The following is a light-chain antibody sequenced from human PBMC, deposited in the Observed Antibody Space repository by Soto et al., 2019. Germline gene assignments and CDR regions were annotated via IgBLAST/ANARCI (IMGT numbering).Light chain of an antibody. J-gene: IGLJ2*01. V-gene: IGLV2-14*01. Sequence: QSALTQPASVSGSPGQSITISCTGTSSDVGGYNYVSWYQQHPGKAPKLMIYDVSNRPSGVSNRFSGSKSGNTASLTISGLQAEDEADYYCSSYTSSFYVVFGGRTKLTAL. CDR2: DVS. CDR1: SSDVGGYNY. CDR3: SSYTSSFYVV.